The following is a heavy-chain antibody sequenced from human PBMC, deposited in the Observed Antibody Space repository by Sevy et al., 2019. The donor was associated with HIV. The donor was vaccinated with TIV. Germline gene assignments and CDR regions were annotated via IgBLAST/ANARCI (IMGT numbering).Heavy chain of an antibody. V-gene: IGHV3-30*03. J-gene: IGHJ6*02. CDR3: ARGGSGDYYYCGVDV. CDR2: VSYDGSSK. Sequence: GRSLRLSCVGSGFTFRNFGVHWLRQAPGKGLEWLSVVSYDGSSKYYVDSVKGRFIVSRDNSKNTLYLQMNSLRTEDTAVYYCARGGSGDYYYCGVDVWGQGTTVTVSS. CDR1: GFTFRNFG. D-gene: IGHD3-10*01.